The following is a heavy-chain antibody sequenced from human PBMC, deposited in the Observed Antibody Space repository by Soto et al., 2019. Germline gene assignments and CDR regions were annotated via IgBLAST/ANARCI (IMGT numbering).Heavy chain of an antibody. CDR1: GGAVYADGYY. J-gene: IGHJ4*02. V-gene: IGHV4-39*07. D-gene: IGHD2-8*02. CDR2: IYYSGTT. CDR3: ARDKITGLFDY. Sequence: ETLSLTCTVSGGAVYADGYYWGWIRQSPGKGLEWIGNIYYSGTTYYNPSLKSRVTISVDTSKNQFSLKLTSVTAADTALYYCARDKITGLFDYWGQGTLVTVSS.